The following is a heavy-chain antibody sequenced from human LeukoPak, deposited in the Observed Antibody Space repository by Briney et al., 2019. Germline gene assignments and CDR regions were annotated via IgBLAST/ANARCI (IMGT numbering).Heavy chain of an antibody. CDR1: GGSISSYY. Sequence: SETLSLTCTVSGGSISSYYWSWIRQPPGKGLEWIGYIYYSGSTNYNPSLKSRVTISVDTSKNQFSLKLSSVTAADTAVYYCARSGGYKGFDPWGQGTLVTVSS. J-gene: IGHJ5*02. D-gene: IGHD5-24*01. V-gene: IGHV4-59*01. CDR2: IYYSGST. CDR3: ARSGGYKGFDP.